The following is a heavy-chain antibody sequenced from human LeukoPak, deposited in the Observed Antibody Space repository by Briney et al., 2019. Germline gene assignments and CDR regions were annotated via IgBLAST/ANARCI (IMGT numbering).Heavy chain of an antibody. CDR2: INPNSGGT. J-gene: IGHJ3*02. CDR1: GYTFTGYY. Sequence: GASVKVSCKASGYTFTGYYMHWVRQAPGQGLEWMGWINPNSGGTNYAQKFQGRVTLTRDTSISTAYMELSRLRSADTAVYYCARRGCSSTSCPLAFDIWGQGTMVTVSS. CDR3: ARRGCSSTSCPLAFDI. V-gene: IGHV1-2*02. D-gene: IGHD2-2*01.